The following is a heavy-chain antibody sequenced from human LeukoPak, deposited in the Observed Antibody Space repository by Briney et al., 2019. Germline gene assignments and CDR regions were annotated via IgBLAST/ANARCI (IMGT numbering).Heavy chain of an antibody. CDR3: ARDLDFSDWYHWFDP. CDR1: GFTFSDYY. CDR2: ISSSGSTI. V-gene: IGHV3-11*04. J-gene: IGHJ5*02. Sequence: PGGSLRLSCAASGFTFSDYYMSWIRQAPGKGLEWVSYISSSGSTIYYADSVKGRFTISRDNAKNSLYLQMNSLRAEGTAVYYCARDLDFSDWYHWFDPWGQGTLVTVSS. D-gene: IGHD6-19*01.